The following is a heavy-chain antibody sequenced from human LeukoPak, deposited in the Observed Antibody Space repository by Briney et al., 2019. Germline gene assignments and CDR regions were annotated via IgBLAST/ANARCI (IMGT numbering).Heavy chain of an antibody. CDR3: AREQTPVIHYYFDS. D-gene: IGHD3-16*02. V-gene: IGHV3-7*01. CDR1: GFTFSSYW. J-gene: IGHJ4*02. CDR2: IKQDGSDY. Sequence: GGSLRLSCTASGFTFSSYWMSWVRQAPGKGLEWVANIKQDGSDYYYVDSVKGRFTISRDDAKNSLYLQMNSLRAEDTAVYYCAREQTPVIHYYFDSWGQGTLVTVSS.